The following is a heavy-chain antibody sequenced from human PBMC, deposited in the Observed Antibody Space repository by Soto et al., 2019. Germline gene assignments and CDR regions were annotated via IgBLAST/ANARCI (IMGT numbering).Heavy chain of an antibody. J-gene: IGHJ6*02. CDR3: ARSRYYDISGYHFTYYNGMDV. D-gene: IGHD3-22*01. CDR1: GYTFTNYY. V-gene: IGHV1-46*01. CDR2: INPSGGST. Sequence: GASVKVSCKASGYTFTNYYMHWVRQAPGQGLEWMGIINPSGGSTSYAQKFQGRVTMTRDTSTSTVYMELRSLRSEDTAVYYCARSRYYDISGYHFTYYNGMDVWGQGTTVTVSS.